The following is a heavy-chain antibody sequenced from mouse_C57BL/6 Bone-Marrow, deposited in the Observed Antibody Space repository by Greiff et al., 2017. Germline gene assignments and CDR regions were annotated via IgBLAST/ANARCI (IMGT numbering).Heavy chain of an antibody. CDR1: GYSITSDH. V-gene: IGHV3-8*01. J-gene: IGHJ1*03. CDR2: ISYSGST. Sequence: VQLQQSGPGLAKPSQTLSLTCSVTGYSITSDHWNWIRKFPGNKLEYMGYISYSGSTYYNPSLKSRISITRDTSKNQYYLQLNSVTTEDTATYDCARSQRGHWYFDVWGTGTTVTVSS. CDR3: ARSQRGHWYFDV.